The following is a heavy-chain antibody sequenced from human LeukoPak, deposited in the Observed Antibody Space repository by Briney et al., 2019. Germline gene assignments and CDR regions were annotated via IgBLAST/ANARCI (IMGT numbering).Heavy chain of an antibody. V-gene: IGHV1-2*02. CDR2: INPNSGGT. J-gene: IGHJ4*02. D-gene: IGHD6-6*01. CDR1: GYTFTGYY. CDR3: ARYSGGQLVDY. Sequence: GASVKVSCKASGYTFTGYYIHWVRQAPGQGLEWMGLINPNSGGTNYAQKVQGRGTMNRDTSISTAYMELSRLRSDDTAVYYCARYSGGQLVDYWGQGTLVTVSS.